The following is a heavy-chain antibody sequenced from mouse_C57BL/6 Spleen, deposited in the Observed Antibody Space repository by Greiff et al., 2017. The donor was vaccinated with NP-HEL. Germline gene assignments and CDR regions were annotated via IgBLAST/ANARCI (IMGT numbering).Heavy chain of an antibody. CDR2: IYPRDGST. CDR3: ARRDYYGSREFSRYFDV. D-gene: IGHD1-1*01. J-gene: IGHJ1*03. V-gene: IGHV1-78*01. Sequence: VQLQQSDAELVKPGASVKISCKVSGYTFTDHTIHWMKQRPEQGLEWIGYIYPRDGSTKYNETLKGKATLTADKSSSTAYMQLNSLTSEDSAVYFCARRDYYGSREFSRYFDVWGTGTTVTVSS. CDR1: GYTFTDHT.